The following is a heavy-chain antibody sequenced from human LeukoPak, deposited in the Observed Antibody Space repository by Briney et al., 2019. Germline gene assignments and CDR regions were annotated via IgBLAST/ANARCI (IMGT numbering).Heavy chain of an antibody. CDR1: GGSISSYS. Sequence: SETLSLTCTASGGSISSYSWSWIRQPPGKGLEWIGYIYYSGSTNHNPSLKSRVTISVDTSKNQFSLKLSSVTAADTAVYYCASYGSGSYQKNFDYWGQGTLVTVSS. D-gene: IGHD3-10*01. J-gene: IGHJ4*02. CDR2: IYYSGST. CDR3: ASYGSGSYQKNFDY. V-gene: IGHV4-59*08.